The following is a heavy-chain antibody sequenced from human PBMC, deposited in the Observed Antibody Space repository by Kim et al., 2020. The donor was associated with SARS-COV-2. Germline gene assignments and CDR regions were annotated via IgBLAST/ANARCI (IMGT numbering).Heavy chain of an antibody. CDR3: AKVVFSSSWYDSKRNYYYYYGMDV. V-gene: IGHV3-30*18. J-gene: IGHJ6*02. D-gene: IGHD6-13*01. CDR1: GFTFSSYG. Sequence: GGSLRLSCAASGFTFSSYGMHWVRQAPGKGLEWVAVISYDGSNKYYADSVKGRFTISRDNSKNTLYLQMNSLRAEDTAVYYCAKVVFSSSWYDSKRNYYYYYGMDVWGQGTTVTVSS. CDR2: ISYDGSNK.